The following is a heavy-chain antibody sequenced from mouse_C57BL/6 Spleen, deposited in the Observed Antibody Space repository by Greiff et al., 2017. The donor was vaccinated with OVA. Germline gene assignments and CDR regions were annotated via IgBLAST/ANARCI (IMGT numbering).Heavy chain of an antibody. Sequence: QVQLQQSGAELVRPGASVTLSCKASGYTFTDYEMHWVKQTPVHGLEWIGAIDPETGGTAYNQKFKGKAILTADKSSSTAYMELRSLTSEDSAVYYCTVYYYGSSQFAYWGQGTLVTDSA. CDR3: TVYYYGSSQFAY. J-gene: IGHJ3*01. CDR1: GYTFTDYE. V-gene: IGHV1-15*01. D-gene: IGHD1-1*01. CDR2: IDPETGGT.